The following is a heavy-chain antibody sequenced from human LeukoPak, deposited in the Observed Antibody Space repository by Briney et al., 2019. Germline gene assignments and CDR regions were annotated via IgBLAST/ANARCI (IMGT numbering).Heavy chain of an antibody. CDR1: GGSISIGDYY. D-gene: IGHD2-15*01. V-gene: IGHV4-30-4*02. CDR2: IYYSGST. Sequence: SDTLSLTCTVSGGSISIGDYYWGWIRQPPGKVLEWIGYIYYSGSTYYNPSLKSRVTISVDTSNNQFSLKLSSVTAADTAVYYCASGGWSLWYYFAYWGQGTLVSVSS. J-gene: IGHJ4*02. CDR3: ASGGWSLWYYFAY.